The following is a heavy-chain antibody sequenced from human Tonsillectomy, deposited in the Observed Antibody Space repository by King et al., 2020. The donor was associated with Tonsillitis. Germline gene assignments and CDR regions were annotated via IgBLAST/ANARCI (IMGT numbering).Heavy chain of an antibody. Sequence: QLQESGPGLVKPSETLSLTCIVSGGSISRYYWSWIRQSPGKGLEWFGYIDYSGSTNYNPSLTSRVTISVDTSKNQFSLKVSSVTAADTAVYYCARDFGDFWSGNWFDPWGQGTLVTVSS. CDR1: GGSISRYY. CDR2: IDYSGST. D-gene: IGHD3-3*01. J-gene: IGHJ5*02. CDR3: ARDFGDFWSGNWFDP. V-gene: IGHV4-59*01.